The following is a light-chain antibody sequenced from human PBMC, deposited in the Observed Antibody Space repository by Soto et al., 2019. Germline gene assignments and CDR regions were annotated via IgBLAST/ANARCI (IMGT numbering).Light chain of an antibody. CDR3: QQYDGWPRT. J-gene: IGKJ1*01. Sequence: EILFTQSPATLYLSPGERATLSCRASQSVSSNLAWYQQRPGQAPRLLIYSASTRDSGIPDRFSGSGSGTEFTLPLSRLQSEDFDFFYCQQYDGWPRTFGQGTKVDIK. CDR1: QSVSSN. CDR2: SAS. V-gene: IGKV3-15*01.